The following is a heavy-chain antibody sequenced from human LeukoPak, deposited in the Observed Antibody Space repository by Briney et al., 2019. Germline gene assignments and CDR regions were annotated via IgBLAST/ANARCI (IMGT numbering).Heavy chain of an antibody. CDR1: GFTFSTAW. D-gene: IGHD6-19*01. CDR3: TTESSPSRNCGY. CDR2: IKSKTDGGTT. Sequence: GGSLRLSCAASGFTFSTAWMGWVRPAPGQGLEWVGRIKSKTDGGTTDYAAPVKGRFTISRDDSKNTLYLQMNSLKTDDTAVYYCTTESSPSRNCGYWGQGTLVTVSS. V-gene: IGHV3-15*01. J-gene: IGHJ4*02.